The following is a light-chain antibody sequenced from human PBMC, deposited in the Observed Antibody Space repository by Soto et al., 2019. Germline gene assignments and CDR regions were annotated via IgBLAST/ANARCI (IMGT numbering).Light chain of an antibody. CDR1: QSVNIN. Sequence: EIVMTQSPATLSVSPGERATLSCRASQSVNINLAWYQQKPGQAPRLLIYGASTRATGIPARLSGSGSGTYFTLTISSLQSEDFAVYYCQQYNNWPRTFGQGTKVDIK. CDR2: GAS. J-gene: IGKJ1*01. V-gene: IGKV3-15*01. CDR3: QQYNNWPRT.